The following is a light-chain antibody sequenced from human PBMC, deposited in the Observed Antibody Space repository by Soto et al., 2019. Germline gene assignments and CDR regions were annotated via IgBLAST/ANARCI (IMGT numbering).Light chain of an antibody. CDR1: SSDVGAYKY. CDR3: TSYVDNDFGV. V-gene: IGLV2-8*01. CDR2: EVT. J-gene: IGLJ3*02. Sequence: QSALTQPPSASGSPGQSVTISCTGTSSDVGAYKYVSWYQQYPGKAPKLMIYEVTKRPSGVPDRFSGSKSGNTASLTVSGLRAEDEGDYYCTSYVDNDFGVFGGGTKVTVL.